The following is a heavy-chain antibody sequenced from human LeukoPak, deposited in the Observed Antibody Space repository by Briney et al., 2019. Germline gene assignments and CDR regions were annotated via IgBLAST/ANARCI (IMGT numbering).Heavy chain of an antibody. J-gene: IGHJ4*02. Sequence: SETLSLTCAVYGGSFSGYYWSWIRQPPGKGLEWIGEINHSGSTNYNPSLKSRVTISVDTSKNQFSLKLSSVTAADTAVYYCARALPSGSYNYWGQGTLVTVSS. V-gene: IGHV4-34*01. CDR2: INHSGST. CDR3: ARALPSGSYNY. D-gene: IGHD1-26*01. CDR1: GGSFSGYY.